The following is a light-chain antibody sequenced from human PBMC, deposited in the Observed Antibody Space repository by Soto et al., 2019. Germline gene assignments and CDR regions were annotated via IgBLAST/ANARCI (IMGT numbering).Light chain of an antibody. CDR2: AAS. J-gene: IGKJ2*01. Sequence: DIQMTQSPSSLSASVGDRVTITCRASQSISSYLNWYQQKPGKAPKLLIYAASSLQSGVPSRFSGSGSGTDFTLTISSLQPEDFATYYCQPSYSTPLYSFGQGTKLEIK. CDR3: QPSYSTPLYS. CDR1: QSISSY. V-gene: IGKV1-39*01.